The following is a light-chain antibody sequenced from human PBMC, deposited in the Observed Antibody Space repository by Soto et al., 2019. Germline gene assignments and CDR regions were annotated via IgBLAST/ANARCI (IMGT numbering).Light chain of an antibody. V-gene: IGKV3-15*01. Sequence: EIVMTQSPASLSVSPGDGATLSCRASQSVASNVAWYQQKPGQGPRLLIHGASTRAVGVPARFSGSGSGTDFTITINSLQSEDFAVYYCQQYHNWPPQYTFGQGTKLQIK. J-gene: IGKJ2*01. CDR2: GAS. CDR1: QSVASN. CDR3: QQYHNWPPQYT.